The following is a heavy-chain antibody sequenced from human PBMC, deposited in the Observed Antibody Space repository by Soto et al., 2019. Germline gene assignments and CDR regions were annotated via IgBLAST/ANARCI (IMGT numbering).Heavy chain of an antibody. CDR2: IYYSGST. V-gene: IGHV4-61*01. Sequence: SETLSLTCTVSGVSVSSGSYYWSLIRQPPGKGLEWIGYIYYSGSTNYNPSLKSRVTISVDTSKNQFSLKLSSVTAADTAVYYCARANSSSWYGDLDAFDIWGQGTMVIVSS. D-gene: IGHD6-13*01. J-gene: IGHJ3*02. CDR3: ARANSSSWYGDLDAFDI. CDR1: GVSVSSGSYY.